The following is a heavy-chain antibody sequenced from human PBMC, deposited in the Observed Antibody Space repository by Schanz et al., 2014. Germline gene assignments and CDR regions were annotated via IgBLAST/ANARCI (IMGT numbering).Heavy chain of an antibody. Sequence: QVQLVQSGAEVKKPGASVKVSCKASGYTFTSYSIHWVRQAPGQGLEWMGWISPYNGNTNYAQKLQGRVTMTADTSTSTAYMDLRSLRSDDTALYYCTRGGYSYALSAFDIWGQGTMVTVSS. D-gene: IGHD5-18*01. J-gene: IGHJ3*02. CDR1: GYTFTSYS. V-gene: IGHV1-18*01. CDR3: TRGGYSYALSAFDI. CDR2: ISPYNGNT.